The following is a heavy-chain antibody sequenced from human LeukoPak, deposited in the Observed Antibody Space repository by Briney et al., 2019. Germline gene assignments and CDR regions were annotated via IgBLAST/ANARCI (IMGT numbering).Heavy chain of an antibody. D-gene: IGHD3-3*01. J-gene: IGHJ5*02. CDR1: GFTFSSCS. Sequence: GRSLRLSCAASGFTFSSCSMNWVRQAPGKGLEWVSSISSSSSYIYYADSVKGRFTISRDNAKNSLYLQMNSLRAEDTAVYYCARSQTEHYDFWSGSGALNWFDPWGQGTLVTVSS. CDR3: ARSQTEHYDFWSGSGALNWFDP. V-gene: IGHV3-21*01. CDR2: ISSSSSYI.